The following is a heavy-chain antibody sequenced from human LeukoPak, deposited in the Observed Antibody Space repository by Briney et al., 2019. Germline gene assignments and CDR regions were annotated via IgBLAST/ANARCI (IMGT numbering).Heavy chain of an antibody. CDR3: AKGRDSSGRSSDS. CDR1: GFTFNSYA. J-gene: IGHJ4*02. D-gene: IGHD3-22*01. V-gene: IGHV3-23*01. Sequence: GGSLRLSCAASGFTFNSYAMSWVRQAPGKGLEWVASITDSGESTFYADSVKGRFTISRDNSKNTLFLRMNSLRAEDTALFYCAKGRDSSGRSSDSWGQGTLVTVSS. CDR2: ITDSGEST.